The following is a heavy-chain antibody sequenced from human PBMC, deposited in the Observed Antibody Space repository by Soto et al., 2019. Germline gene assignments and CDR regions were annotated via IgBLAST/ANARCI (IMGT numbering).Heavy chain of an antibody. CDR1: GFTFSSYA. Sequence: LRLSCAASGFTFSSYAMHWARQAPGKGLEWVAVISYDGSNKYYADSVKGRFTISRDNSKNTLYLQMNSLRAEDTAVYYCAREMTTVYYYYGMDVWGQGTTVTVSS. V-gene: IGHV3-30-3*01. D-gene: IGHD4-17*01. CDR2: ISYDGSNK. J-gene: IGHJ6*02. CDR3: AREMTTVYYYYGMDV.